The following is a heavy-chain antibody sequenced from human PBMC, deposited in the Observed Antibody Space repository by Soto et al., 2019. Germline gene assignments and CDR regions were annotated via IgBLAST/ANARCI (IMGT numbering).Heavy chain of an antibody. CDR3: ARHRTPRRITMVRGGTPIDP. D-gene: IGHD3-10*01. Sequence: QLQLQESGPGLVKPSETLSLTCPVSGGSISSSSYYWGWIRQPPGKGLEWIGSIYYSGSTYYNPSLKSRVTRTVETSKNQFSLKLSSVTAADTAVYYCARHRTPRRITMVRGGTPIDPWGQGTLVTVSS. J-gene: IGHJ5*02. V-gene: IGHV4-39*01. CDR1: GGSISSSSYY. CDR2: IYYSGST.